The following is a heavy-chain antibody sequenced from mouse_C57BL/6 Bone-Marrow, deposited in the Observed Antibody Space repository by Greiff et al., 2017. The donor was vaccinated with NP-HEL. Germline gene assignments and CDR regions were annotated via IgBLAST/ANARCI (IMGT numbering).Heavy chain of an antibody. V-gene: IGHV1-50*01. CDR3: ATYYYGSSSFAY. CDR1: GYTFTSYW. D-gene: IGHD1-1*01. CDR2: IDPSDSYT. J-gene: IGHJ3*01. Sequence: VQLQQPGAELVKPGASVKLSCKASGYTFTSYWMQWVKQRPGQGLEWIGEIDPSDSYTNYNQKFKGKATLTVDTSSSTAYMQLSSLTSEDSAVYYCATYYYGSSSFAYWGQGTLVTVSA.